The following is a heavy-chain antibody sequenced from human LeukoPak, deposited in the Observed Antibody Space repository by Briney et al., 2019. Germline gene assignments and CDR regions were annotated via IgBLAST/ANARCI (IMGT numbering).Heavy chain of an antibody. CDR1: GFTFSNYW. CDR3: ARDNGVVHGVYYMDV. Sequence: GGSLRLSCAASGFTFSNYWMTWVRQAPGKGLEWVADIKQDGSEKLYVNSVRGRFTISRDNAKMSLLLQMNSLRAEDTAVYYCARDNGVVHGVYYMDVWGKGTTVTVS. V-gene: IGHV3-7*01. D-gene: IGHD3-3*01. CDR2: IKQDGSEK. J-gene: IGHJ6*03.